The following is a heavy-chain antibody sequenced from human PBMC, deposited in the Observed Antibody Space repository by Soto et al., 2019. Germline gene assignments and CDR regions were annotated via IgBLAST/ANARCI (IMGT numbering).Heavy chain of an antibody. CDR1: GGTLRNYA. J-gene: IGHJ4*02. V-gene: IGHV3-23*01. Sequence: LRLRCEASGGTLRNYAMTCVSQAPGKGLEWVSLISANDVGTYYAESVKTRFTISTDQSQNTVYLQMDSLRADDTAIYYCAKAKNDYNSDNRPPFAYPGQATLVTVSS. CDR2: ISANDVGT. CDR3: AKAKNDYNSDNRPPFAY. D-gene: IGHD3-10*01.